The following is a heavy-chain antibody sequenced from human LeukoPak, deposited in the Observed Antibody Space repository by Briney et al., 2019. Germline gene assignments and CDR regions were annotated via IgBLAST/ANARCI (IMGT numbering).Heavy chain of an antibody. CDR3: ARDNEQLAQGYMDV. Sequence: ASVKVSCKASGYTFTSYDINWVRQATGQGLEWMGWMNPNSGNTGYAQKFQGRVTITRNTSISTAYMELSSLRSEDTAVYYCARDNEQLAQGYMDVWGKGTTVTVSS. CDR1: GYTFTSYD. J-gene: IGHJ6*03. V-gene: IGHV1-8*03. D-gene: IGHD6-6*01. CDR2: MNPNSGNT.